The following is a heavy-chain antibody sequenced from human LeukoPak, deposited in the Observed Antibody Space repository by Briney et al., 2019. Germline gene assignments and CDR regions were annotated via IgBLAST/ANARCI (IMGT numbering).Heavy chain of an antibody. J-gene: IGHJ4*02. V-gene: IGHV3-33*01. Sequence: GGSLRLSCATSGFILSSYDMHWVRQAPGKGLEWVAVIWYDGNNKNYADSVKGRFTISRDDSKNTLYLQMSSLRAEDTALYYCAASSARNYFNCWGQGTLVTVFS. CDR3: AASSARNYFNC. CDR1: GFILSSYD. CDR2: IWYDGNNK. D-gene: IGHD1-14*01.